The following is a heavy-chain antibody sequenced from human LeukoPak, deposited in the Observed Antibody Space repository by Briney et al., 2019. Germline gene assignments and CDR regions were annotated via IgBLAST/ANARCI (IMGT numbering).Heavy chain of an antibody. V-gene: IGHV3-23*01. CDR2: ISETTGGT. CDR1: GFTFSSYA. J-gene: IGHJ4*02. CDR3: AKGQLKHSSGYYLYYFDY. D-gene: IGHD3-22*01. Sequence: PGGSLRLSCAASGFTFSSYAMSWVRQAPGKGLEWVSGISETTGGTYYADSVKGRFTISRDNSKNTLSLQTNSLRSEDTAVYYCAKGQLKHSSGYYLYYFDYWGQGTLVTVSS.